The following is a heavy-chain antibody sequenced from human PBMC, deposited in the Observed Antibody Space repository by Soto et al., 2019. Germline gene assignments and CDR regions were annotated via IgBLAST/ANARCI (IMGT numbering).Heavy chain of an antibody. D-gene: IGHD2-15*01. CDR1: GGTFSSYA. Sequence: QVQLVQSGAEVKKPGSSVNVSCKASGGTFSSYAISWVRQAPGQGLEWMGGSIRIFGTANYAPKCQSRLMITADESTSTAHIELSGLGSADTAVYYCARSGSDFRNRYCSGDSCNSFDYWGQGTPVPVSS. J-gene: IGHJ4*02. V-gene: IGHV1-69*01. CDR3: ARSGSDFRNRYCSGDSCNSFDY. CDR2: SIRIFGTA.